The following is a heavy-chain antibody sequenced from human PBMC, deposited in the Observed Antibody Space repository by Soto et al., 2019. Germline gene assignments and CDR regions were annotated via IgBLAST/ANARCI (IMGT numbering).Heavy chain of an antibody. CDR2: INVGNGNT. Sequence: ASVKFSCKVSGYTFISYSMHWVRQAPGQRLEWMGWINVGNGNTKYSQKIQGRVTITIDTSASTGYMELSSLRSEDTAVYYCARERWASGSRWFDPWGQGTLVTVS. CDR3: ARERWASGSRWFDP. J-gene: IGHJ5*02. V-gene: IGHV1-3*01. CDR1: GYTFISYS. D-gene: IGHD6-19*01.